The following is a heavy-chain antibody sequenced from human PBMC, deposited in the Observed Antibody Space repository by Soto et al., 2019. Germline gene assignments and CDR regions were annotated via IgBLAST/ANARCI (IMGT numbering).Heavy chain of an antibody. CDR2: ISGSGGST. V-gene: IGHV3-23*01. CDR1: GFTFSSYA. Sequence: GGSLRLSCAASGFTFSSYAMSWVRQAPGKGLEWVSAISGSGGSTYYADSVKGRFTISRDNSKNTLYLQMNSLRAEDTAVYYCAKDSRYCSSTSCWGYFDYWGQGTLVTVSS. J-gene: IGHJ4*02. D-gene: IGHD2-2*01. CDR3: AKDSRYCSSTSCWGYFDY.